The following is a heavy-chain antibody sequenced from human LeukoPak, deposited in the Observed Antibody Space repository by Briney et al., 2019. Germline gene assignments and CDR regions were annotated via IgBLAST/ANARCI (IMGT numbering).Heavy chain of an antibody. J-gene: IGHJ4*02. CDR2: INHSGST. D-gene: IGHD3-9*01. CDR1: GGSFSAYY. Sequence: SETLSLTCAVYGGSFSAYYWSWIRQPPGKGLEWIWEINHSGSTNYNPSLKSRVTISVDMSKNQFSLQLSSVTAADTAVYYCASAFSILTGYYSWGQGTLVTVSS. V-gene: IGHV4-34*01. CDR3: ASAFSILTGYYS.